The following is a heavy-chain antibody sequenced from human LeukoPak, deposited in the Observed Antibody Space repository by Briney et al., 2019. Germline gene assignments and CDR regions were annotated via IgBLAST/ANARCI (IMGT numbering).Heavy chain of an antibody. D-gene: IGHD6-13*01. V-gene: IGHV4-61*02. Sequence: PSQTLSLTCTVSGGSISSGSYYWSWIRQPAGKGLEWIGRIYTSGSTNYNPSLKSRVTISVDTSKNQFSLKLSSVTAADTAVYYCARGFVLSSWYDVDAFDIWGQGTMVTVSS. CDR1: GGSISSGSYY. J-gene: IGHJ3*02. CDR3: ARGFVLSSWYDVDAFDI. CDR2: IYTSGST.